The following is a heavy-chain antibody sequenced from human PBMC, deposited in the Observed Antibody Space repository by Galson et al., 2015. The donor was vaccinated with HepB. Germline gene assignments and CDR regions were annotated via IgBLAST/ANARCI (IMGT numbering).Heavy chain of an antibody. D-gene: IGHD3-22*01. CDR2: ISYDGSNK. V-gene: IGHV3-30*03. CDR1: GFTFSSYG. J-gene: IGHJ4*02. Sequence: SLRLSCAASGFTFSSYGMHWVRQAPGKGLEWVAVISYDGSNKYYADSVKGRFTISRDNSKNTLYLQMNSLRAEDTAVYYCARGGTMIVVVHGLGYWGQGTLVTVSS. CDR3: ARGGTMIVVVHGLGY.